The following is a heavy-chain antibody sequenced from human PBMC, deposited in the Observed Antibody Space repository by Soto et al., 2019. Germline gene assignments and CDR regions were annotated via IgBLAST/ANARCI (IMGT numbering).Heavy chain of an antibody. CDR3: ARVADPGLGELSFDY. J-gene: IGHJ4*02. D-gene: IGHD3-16*02. CDR1: GYTFTGYY. Sequence: QVQLVQSGAEVKKPGASVKVSCKASGYTFTGYYMHWVRQAPGQGLEWMGWINPNSGGTNYAQKFQGWVTMTMDTSISTAYMELSRLRSDDTAVYYCARVADPGLGELSFDYWGQGTLVTVSS. CDR2: INPNSGGT. V-gene: IGHV1-2*04.